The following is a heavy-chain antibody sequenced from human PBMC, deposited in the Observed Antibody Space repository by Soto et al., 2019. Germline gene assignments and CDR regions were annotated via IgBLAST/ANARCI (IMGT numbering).Heavy chain of an antibody. CDR3: AKDGYRAGRNYYFDY. Sequence: GGSLRLSCAASGFTFSSYAMSWVRQAPGKGLEWVSAISGSGGSTYYADSVKGRFTISRDNSKNTLYLQMNSLRAEDTAVYYCAKDGYRAGRNYYFDYWGQGTLVTVSS. D-gene: IGHD6-19*01. J-gene: IGHJ4*02. CDR1: GFTFSSYA. CDR2: ISGSGGST. V-gene: IGHV3-23*01.